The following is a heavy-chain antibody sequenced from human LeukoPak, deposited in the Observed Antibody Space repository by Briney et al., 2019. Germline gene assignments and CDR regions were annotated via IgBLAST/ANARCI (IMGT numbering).Heavy chain of an antibody. D-gene: IGHD4-17*01. CDR3: ARLESDGDYFDY. CDR2: INHSGST. V-gene: IGHV4-34*01. Sequence: PSETLSLTCAVYGGSFSGYYWSWIRQPPGKGLEWIGEINHSGSTNYNPSLKSRVTISVDTSKNQFSLKLSSVTAADTAVYYCARLESDGDYFDYWGQGTLVTVSS. CDR1: GGSFSGYY. J-gene: IGHJ4*02.